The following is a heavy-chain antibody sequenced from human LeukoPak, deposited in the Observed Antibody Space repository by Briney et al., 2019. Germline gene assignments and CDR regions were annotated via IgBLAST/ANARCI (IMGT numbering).Heavy chain of an antibody. D-gene: IGHD2-2*01. CDR1: GFTFSSYA. CDR2: ISSNGGST. V-gene: IGHV3-64*01. J-gene: IGHJ4*02. Sequence: GGSLRLSCAASGFTFSSYAMHWVRQAPGKGLEYVSAISSNGGSTYYANSVKGRFTISRDNSKNTLYLQMGSPRAEDMAVYYCARDAPYCSSTSCYSDYWGQGTLVTVSS. CDR3: ARDAPYCSSTSCYSDY.